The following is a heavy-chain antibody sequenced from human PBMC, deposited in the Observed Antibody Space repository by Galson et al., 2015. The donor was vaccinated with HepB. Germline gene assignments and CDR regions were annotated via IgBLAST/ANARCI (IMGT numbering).Heavy chain of an antibody. Sequence: SLRLSCAASGFTFSAYWMSWVRQAPGKGLEWVANIKQDGSEKFLVDSVKGRFTISRDNAYNSLYLQMNSLRAEDTAVYYCARGTRRSGTYYPFFESWGQGTLVTVSS. J-gene: IGHJ4*02. V-gene: IGHV3-7*03. CDR2: IKQDGSEK. CDR1: GFTFSAYW. D-gene: IGHD3-10*01. CDR3: ARGTRRSGTYYPFFES.